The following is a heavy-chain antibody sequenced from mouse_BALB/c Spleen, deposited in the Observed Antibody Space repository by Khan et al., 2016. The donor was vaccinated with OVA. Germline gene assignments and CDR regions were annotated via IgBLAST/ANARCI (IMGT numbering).Heavy chain of an antibody. D-gene: IGHD2-10*01. J-gene: IGHJ3*01. CDR2: INPSNDYT. CDR3: TRDGPYYGNYGAWFAY. Sequence: QVQLKQSGAELARPGASVKMSCKASGYTFTSYTMHWVKQRPGQGLEWIGYINPSNDYTNYNQKFKDKATLTADNSSSTAYMQLSSLTSEDTAVYYCTRDGPYYGNYGAWFAYWGQGTLVTVSA. CDR1: GYTFTSYT. V-gene: IGHV1-4*01.